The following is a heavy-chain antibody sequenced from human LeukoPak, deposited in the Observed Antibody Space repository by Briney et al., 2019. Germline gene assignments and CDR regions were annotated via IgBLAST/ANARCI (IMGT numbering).Heavy chain of an antibody. CDR2: IYSGGNT. J-gene: IGHJ4*02. D-gene: IGHD2-21*01. V-gene: IGHV3-53*01. CDR1: GFTVSSNS. Sequence: GGSLRLSCTVSGFTVSSNSMSWVRQAPGKGLEWVSFIYSGGNTHYSDSVKGRFTISRDNSKNTLYPQMNSLRAEDTAVYYCARRAGECSHPYDYWGQGTLVTVSS. CDR3: ARRAGECSHPYDY.